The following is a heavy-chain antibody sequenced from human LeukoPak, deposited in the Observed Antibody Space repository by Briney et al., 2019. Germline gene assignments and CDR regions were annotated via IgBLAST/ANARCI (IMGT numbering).Heavy chain of an antibody. CDR2: IIPIFDTA. CDR1: GGTFSGYA. CDR3: ARGTLGDILTGSYDY. J-gene: IGHJ4*02. V-gene: IGHV1-69*05. Sequence: SVKVSCKASGGTFSGYAISWVRQAPGQGLEWMGGIIPIFDTANYAQKFQGRVTISTDGSTNTAYMELSSLRSEDTAVYYCARGTLGDILTGSYDYWGQGTLVTVSS. D-gene: IGHD3-9*01.